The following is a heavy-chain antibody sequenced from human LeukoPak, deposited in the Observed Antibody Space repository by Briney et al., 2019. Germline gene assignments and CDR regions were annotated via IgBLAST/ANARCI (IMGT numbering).Heavy chain of an antibody. Sequence: PNSGATNYAQKFQGRVTMTRDTSISTAYMELSRLRSDDTAVYYCAREGGIVVVPAAMPEDYWGQGTLVTVSS. J-gene: IGHJ4*02. D-gene: IGHD2-2*01. CDR2: PNSGAT. V-gene: IGHV1-2*02. CDR3: AREGGIVVVPAAMPEDY.